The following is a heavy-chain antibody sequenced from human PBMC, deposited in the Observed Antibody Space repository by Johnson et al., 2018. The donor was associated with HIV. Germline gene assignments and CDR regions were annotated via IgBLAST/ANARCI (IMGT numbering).Heavy chain of an antibody. CDR2: ISYDGSNK. V-gene: IGHV3-30*04. D-gene: IGHD1-26*01. J-gene: IGHJ3*02. CDR1: GFTFSSYA. Sequence: QVQLVESGGGVVQPGRSLRLSCAASGFTFSSYAMHWVRQAPGKGLEWVAVISYDGSNKFYADSVKGRFTISRDNSKNTLYLQMHSLSAEDTAVYYCARDSQWEIDDAFDIWGQGTMVTVSS. CDR3: ARDSQWEIDDAFDI.